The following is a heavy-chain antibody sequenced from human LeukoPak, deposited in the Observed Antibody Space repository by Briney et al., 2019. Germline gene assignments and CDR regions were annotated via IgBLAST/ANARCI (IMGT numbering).Heavy chain of an antibody. D-gene: IGHD3-22*01. V-gene: IGHV4-38-2*02. J-gene: IGHJ4*02. CDR1: GYSIRSGYY. Sequence: SETLSLTCTVSGYSIRSGYYWGWIRQPPGKGLEWIRSIYHSGSTYYNPSLKSRVTISVDTSKNQFSLKLSSVTAADTAVYYCARRGGYDSSGSAYWGQGTLVTVSS. CDR2: IYHSGST. CDR3: ARRGGYDSSGSAY.